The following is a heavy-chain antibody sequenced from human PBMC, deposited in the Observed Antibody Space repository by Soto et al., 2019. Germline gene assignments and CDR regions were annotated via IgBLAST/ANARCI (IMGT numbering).Heavy chain of an antibody. CDR2: ISGSGGST. CDR3: GKGSAATNYFYYATDV. CDR1: GFTFSVYA. V-gene: IGHV3-23*01. D-gene: IGHD2-15*01. J-gene: IGHJ6*02. Sequence: EVQLLESGGGLVQPGGSLRLSCGASGFTFSVYAMTWVRQAPGKGLEWVSAISGSGGSTYYADPVKGRFTISRDNSKKTLYLQMNSLRGEDTAVYYCGKGSAATNYFYYATDVWGQGTTVTVSS.